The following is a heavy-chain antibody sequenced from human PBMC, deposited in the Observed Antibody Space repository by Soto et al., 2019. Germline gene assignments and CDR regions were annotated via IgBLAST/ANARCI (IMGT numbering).Heavy chain of an antibody. V-gene: IGHV3-74*01. CDR1: GFTFSNYW. J-gene: IGHJ6*04. D-gene: IGHD3-10*01. CDR3: ARGGFDYGPGRMDV. Sequence: EVQLVESGGGLLQPGGSLTLSCTASGFTFSNYWMHWVRLAPGKGLVWVSRTKSDGSGTSYTDSVKGRFTISRDNAYNTLYLQMSNLRAEDTAVYYCARGGFDYGPGRMDVWRKGTTVIVSS. CDR2: TKSDGSGT.